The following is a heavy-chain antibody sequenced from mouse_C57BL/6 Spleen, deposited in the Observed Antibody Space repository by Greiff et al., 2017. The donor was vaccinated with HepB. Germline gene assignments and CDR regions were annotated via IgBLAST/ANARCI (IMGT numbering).Heavy chain of an antibody. Sequence: VQLQQSGPELVKPGASVKISCKASGYSFTDYNMNWVKQSNGKSLEWIGVINPNYGTTSYNQKFKGKATLTVDHSSSTAYMQLNSLTSEDSAVYDCARTELYGSTYAMDYWGQGTSVTVSS. J-gene: IGHJ4*01. CDR3: ARTELYGSTYAMDY. V-gene: IGHV1-39*01. CDR2: INPNYGTT. CDR1: GYSFTDYN. D-gene: IGHD1-1*01.